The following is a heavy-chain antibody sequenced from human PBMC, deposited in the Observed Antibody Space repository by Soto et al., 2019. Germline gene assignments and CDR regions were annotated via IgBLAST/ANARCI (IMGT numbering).Heavy chain of an antibody. CDR2: IYPGDSDT. CDR3: ARPETYYYDSSGPKDWYFDL. V-gene: IGHV5-51*01. Sequence: GESLKISCKGSGYSFTSYWIGWVRQMPGKGLEWMGIIYPGDSDTRYSPSFQGQVTISADKSISTAYLQWSSLKASGTAMYYCARPETYYYDSSGPKDWYFDLWGRGTLVTVSS. J-gene: IGHJ2*01. CDR1: GYSFTSYW. D-gene: IGHD3-22*01.